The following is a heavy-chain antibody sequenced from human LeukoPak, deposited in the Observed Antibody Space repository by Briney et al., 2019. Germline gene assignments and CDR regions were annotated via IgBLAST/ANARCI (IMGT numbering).Heavy chain of an antibody. CDR1: GGSFSGYY. D-gene: IGHD3-3*01. Sequence: PSETLSLTCAVYGGSFSGYYWSWIRQPPGKGLEWIGEINHSGSTNYNPSLKSRVTISVDTSKNQFSLKLSSVTAADTAVYYCARVGYDFWSGYSRPTGGHYFDYWGQGTLVTVSS. CDR2: INHSGST. J-gene: IGHJ4*02. CDR3: ARVGYDFWSGYSRPTGGHYFDY. V-gene: IGHV4-34*01.